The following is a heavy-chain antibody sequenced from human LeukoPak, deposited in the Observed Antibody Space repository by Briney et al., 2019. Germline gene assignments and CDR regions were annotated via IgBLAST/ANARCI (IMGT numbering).Heavy chain of an antibody. CDR1: GYTFSSYW. V-gene: IGHV5-51*01. Sequence: GESLKISCKGSGYTFSSYWTGWVRQMPGKGLEWMGIIYPGDSDTRYSPSLQGQVTISVDTSIGTAYLQWSSLKASDTAIYYCARQREYCSSTSCYGNWFDPWGQGTLVTVSS. CDR3: ARQREYCSSTSCYGNWFDP. D-gene: IGHD2-2*01. J-gene: IGHJ5*02. CDR2: IYPGDSDT.